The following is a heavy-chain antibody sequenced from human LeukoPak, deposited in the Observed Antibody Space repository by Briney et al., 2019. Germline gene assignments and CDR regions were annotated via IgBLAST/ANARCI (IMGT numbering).Heavy chain of an antibody. J-gene: IGHJ4*02. V-gene: IGHV3-72*01. Sequence: PGGSLRLSCAASGFTFSSYGMHWVRQAPGKGLEWVGRIRNKANSYTTEYAASVKGRFTISRDDSKNSLYLQMNSLKAEDTAMYYCARGVLWSGYFYFDYWGQGTLVTVSS. CDR2: IRNKANSYTT. D-gene: IGHD3-3*01. CDR1: GFTFSSYG. CDR3: ARGVLWSGYFYFDY.